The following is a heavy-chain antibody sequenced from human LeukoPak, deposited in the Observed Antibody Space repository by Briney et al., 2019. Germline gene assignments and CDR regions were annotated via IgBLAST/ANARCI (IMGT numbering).Heavy chain of an antibody. J-gene: IGHJ4*02. CDR2: ISPISGGT. Sequence: ASVKVSCKASGYTFTDYYLHWVRQAPGQGLEWLAWISPISGGTKYAQKFQGRVTLTRDTSISTAYMELSRLRYDDTAMYFCARGRDSGSRTFYFDYWGQGTLVTVSS. CDR1: GYTFTDYY. CDR3: ARGRDSGSRTFYFDY. V-gene: IGHV1-2*02. D-gene: IGHD1-26*01.